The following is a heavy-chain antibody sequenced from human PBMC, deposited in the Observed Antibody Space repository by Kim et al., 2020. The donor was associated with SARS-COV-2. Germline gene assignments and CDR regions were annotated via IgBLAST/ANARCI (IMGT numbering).Heavy chain of an antibody. CDR1: GFTFSSYS. Sequence: GGSLRLSCAASGFTFSSYSMNWVRQAPGKGLEWVSSISSSSRYIYYADSVKGRFTISRDNAKNSLYLQTNSLRAEETAVYYCARGQATMIVVVTPSDAFDIWGQGTMVTVSS. V-gene: IGHV3-21*01. CDR2: ISSSSRYI. CDR3: ARGQATMIVVVTPSDAFDI. D-gene: IGHD3-22*01. J-gene: IGHJ3*02.